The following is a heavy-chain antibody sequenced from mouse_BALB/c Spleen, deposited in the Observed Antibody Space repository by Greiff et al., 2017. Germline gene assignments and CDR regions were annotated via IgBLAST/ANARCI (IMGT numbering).Heavy chain of an antibody. CDR3: ARDYDHDY. Sequence: VQLKQSGAELVRPGALVKLSCTASGFNIKDYYMHWVKQRPEQGLEWIGWIDPENGNTIYDPKFQGKASITADTSSNTAYLQLSSLTSEDTAVYYCARDYDHDYWGQGTTLTVSS. V-gene: IGHV14-1*02. CDR1: GFNIKDYY. D-gene: IGHD2-4*01. J-gene: IGHJ2*01. CDR2: IDPENGNT.